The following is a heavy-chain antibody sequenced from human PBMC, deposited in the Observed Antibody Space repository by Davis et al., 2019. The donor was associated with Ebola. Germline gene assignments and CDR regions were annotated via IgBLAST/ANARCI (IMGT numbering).Heavy chain of an antibody. CDR1: GFTFSSYG. CDR3: AKLGYNWNGKYDY. CDR2: IWYDGSNK. J-gene: IGHJ4*02. D-gene: IGHD1-20*01. V-gene: IGHV3-33*06. Sequence: GESLKISCAASGFTFSSYGMHWVRQAPGKGLEWVAVIWYDGSNKYYADSVKGRFTISRDNSKNTLYLQMNSLRAEDTAVYYCAKLGYNWNGKYDYWGQGTLVTVSS.